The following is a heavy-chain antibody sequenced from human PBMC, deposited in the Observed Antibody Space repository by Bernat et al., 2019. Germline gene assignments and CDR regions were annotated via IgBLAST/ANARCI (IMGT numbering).Heavy chain of an antibody. V-gene: IGHV4-39*01. Sequence: QLQLQESGPGLVKPSETLSLTCTVSGGSISSSSYYWGWIRQPPGKGLEWIGSIYYSGSTYYNPSLKSRVTISVDTSKNQFSLKLRSVTAADTAVYYCATPDEDDYMDVWGKGTTVTVSS. J-gene: IGHJ6*03. CDR3: ATPDEDDYMDV. D-gene: IGHD1-14*01. CDR1: GGSISSSSYY. CDR2: IYYSGST.